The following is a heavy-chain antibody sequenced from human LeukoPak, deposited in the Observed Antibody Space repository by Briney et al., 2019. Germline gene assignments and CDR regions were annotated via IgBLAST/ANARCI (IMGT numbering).Heavy chain of an antibody. Sequence: ALVKVSCKASGYTFTSYYMHWVRQAPGQGLEWMGIINPSGGSTSYAQKFQGTVTMTRDTTTSTVYMELRSPRSEDTAVYYCARESGDYGGNPWGQGTLVTVSS. D-gene: IGHD4-23*01. CDR2: INPSGGST. CDR3: ARESGDYGGNP. CDR1: GYTFTSYY. V-gene: IGHV1-46*01. J-gene: IGHJ5*02.